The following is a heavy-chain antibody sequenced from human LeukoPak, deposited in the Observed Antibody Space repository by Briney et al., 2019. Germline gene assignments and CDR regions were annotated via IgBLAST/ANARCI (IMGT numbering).Heavy chain of an antibody. V-gene: IGHV3-23*01. Sequence: GGSLRLSCAASGFTFSSYAMSWVRQAPGKGLEWVSAISGSGGSTYYADSVKGRFTISRDNSKNTLYLQMNSLRAEDTAVYYCAKDTCTNRVCYNGGHYYYYYGMDVWGQGTTVIVFS. J-gene: IGHJ6*02. CDR2: ISGSGGST. D-gene: IGHD2-8*01. CDR1: GFTFSSYA. CDR3: AKDTCTNRVCYNGGHYYYYYGMDV.